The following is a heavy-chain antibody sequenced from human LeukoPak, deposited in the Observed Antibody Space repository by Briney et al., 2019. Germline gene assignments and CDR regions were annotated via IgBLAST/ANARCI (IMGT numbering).Heavy chain of an antibody. J-gene: IGHJ4*02. D-gene: IGHD5-12*01. CDR1: GFTFSSYW. CDR2: INSDGSST. V-gene: IGHV3-74*01. CDR3: ARDDPRVGLH. Sequence: GGSLRLSCAASGFTFSSYWMHWVRQAPGKGLAWVSRINSDGSSTSYADSVKGRFTISRDNAKNTLYLQMNSLRAEDTAVYYCARDDPRVGLHWGQGTLVTVSS.